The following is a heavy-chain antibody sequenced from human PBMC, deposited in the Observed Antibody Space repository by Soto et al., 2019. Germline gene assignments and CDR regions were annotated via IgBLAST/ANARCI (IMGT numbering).Heavy chain of an antibody. CDR2: ITSDTNTI. CDR3: ARSVEGHFDY. Sequence: EVQLVESGGGLVQPGGSLRLTCAASGFPFSIYSMNWVRQAPGKGLEWSSYITSDTNTIKYADCVKGRFTTSRDNAKNLVYLQMNSLRDEDTAVYFCARSVEGHFDYWGQGTVVTVSS. J-gene: IGHJ4*02. D-gene: IGHD6-19*01. V-gene: IGHV3-48*02. CDR1: GFPFSIYS.